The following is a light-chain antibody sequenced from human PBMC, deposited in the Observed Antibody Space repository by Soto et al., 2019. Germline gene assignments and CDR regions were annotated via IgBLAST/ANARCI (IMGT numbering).Light chain of an antibody. CDR1: SSDVGGYNY. V-gene: IGLV2-8*01. Sequence: QSALTQPPSASGSPGQPVTISCTRTSSDVGGYNYVSWYQQHPGKAPKLMIYEVSKRPSGVPDRFSGSKSGNTASLTVSGLQAEDEAGYFCSSYAGSNIVLFGGGTKVTVL. CDR3: SSYAGSNIVL. CDR2: EVS. J-gene: IGLJ2*01.